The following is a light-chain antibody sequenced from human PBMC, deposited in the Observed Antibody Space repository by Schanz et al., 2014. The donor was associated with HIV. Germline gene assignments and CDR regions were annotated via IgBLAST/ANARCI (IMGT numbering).Light chain of an antibody. CDR3: AAWDDSLNGVV. J-gene: IGLJ3*02. CDR2: SNN. V-gene: IGLV1-40*01. Sequence: VLTQPPSVSGAPGQRVTISCTGNSSNIGTGYDVHWYQQLPGTAPKLLIYSNNRRPSGVPDRFSGSKSGTSASLAISGLQSEDEADYYCAAWDDSLNGVVFGGGTKLTVL. CDR1: SSNIGTGYD.